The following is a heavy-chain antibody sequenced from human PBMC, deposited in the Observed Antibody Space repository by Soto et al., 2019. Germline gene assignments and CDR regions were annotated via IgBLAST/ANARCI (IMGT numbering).Heavy chain of an antibody. J-gene: IGHJ4*02. V-gene: IGHV4-59*01. Sequence: SETLSLTCTVSGGSISSYYWSWIRQPPGKGLEWIGYIFYTGNTDYNPPLKSRVTISVDTSKNEFSLKLTSVTTADTAVYYCARVDSGWHDYWGQGTLVTVSS. CDR2: IFYTGNT. D-gene: IGHD6-19*01. CDR3: ARVDSGWHDY. CDR1: GGSISSYY.